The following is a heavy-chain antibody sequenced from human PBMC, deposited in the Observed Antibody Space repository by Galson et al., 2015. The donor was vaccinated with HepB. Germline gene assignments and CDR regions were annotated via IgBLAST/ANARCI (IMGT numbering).Heavy chain of an antibody. V-gene: IGHV3-30*04. CDR1: GFTFSSYA. D-gene: IGHD6-13*01. Sequence: SLRLSCAASGFTFSSYAMHWVRQAPGKGLEWVAVISYDGSNKYYTDSVKGRFTISRDNSKNTLYLQMNSLRAEDTAVYYCASALDYYYGMDVWGQGTTVTVSS. CDR3: ASALDYYYGMDV. J-gene: IGHJ6*02. CDR2: ISYDGSNK.